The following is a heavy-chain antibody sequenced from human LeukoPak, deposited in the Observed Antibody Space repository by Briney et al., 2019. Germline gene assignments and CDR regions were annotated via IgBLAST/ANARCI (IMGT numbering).Heavy chain of an antibody. J-gene: IGHJ4*02. CDR2: IYYSGST. CDR1: GGSISSYY. D-gene: IGHD6-19*01. CDR3: ARDRPYTGGWRGFDY. Sequence: SETLSLTCTVSGGSISSYYWSWIRQPPGKGLEWIGYIYYSGSTNYNPSLKSRVTISVDTSKRQFSLKLSSVTAADTAVYYCARDRPYTGGWRGFDYWGQGTLVTVSS. V-gene: IGHV4-59*01.